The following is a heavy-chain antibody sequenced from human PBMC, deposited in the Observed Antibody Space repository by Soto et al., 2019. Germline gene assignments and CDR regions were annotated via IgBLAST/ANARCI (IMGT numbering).Heavy chain of an antibody. Sequence: QVQLVQSGAEVKKPGASVKVSCNTSGYTFTAYYIYWVRQAPGHGLEWMGIINPSGGSTTYAQKFQGRVTMTRDMSTSTVYMELSSLRSDATAVYYCTRSTAAGRWGHYYYGMDVWGQGTMVTVSS. CDR2: INPSGGST. J-gene: IGHJ6*02. CDR1: GYTFTAYY. V-gene: IGHV1-46*03. D-gene: IGHD6-13*01. CDR3: TRSTAAGRWGHYYYGMDV.